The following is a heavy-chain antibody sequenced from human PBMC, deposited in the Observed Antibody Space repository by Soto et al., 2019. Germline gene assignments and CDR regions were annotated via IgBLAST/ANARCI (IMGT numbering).Heavy chain of an antibody. Sequence: SETLSLTCAVYGGSFSGYYWSWIRQPPGKGLEWIGEINHSGSTNYNPSLKSRVTISVDTSKNQFSLKLSSVTAADTAVYYCARGKNTGSIAAAGPFDYWGQGTLVTVSS. J-gene: IGHJ4*02. CDR3: ARGKNTGSIAAAGPFDY. V-gene: IGHV4-34*01. CDR2: INHSGST. CDR1: GGSFSGYY. D-gene: IGHD6-13*01.